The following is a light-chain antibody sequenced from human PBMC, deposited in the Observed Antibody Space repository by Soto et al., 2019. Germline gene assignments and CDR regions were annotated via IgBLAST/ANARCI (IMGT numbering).Light chain of an antibody. CDR2: AAS. J-gene: IGKJ4*01. V-gene: IGKV3-20*01. Sequence: EIVLTQSPGTLSLSPGERATLSCRASQSLTNNYLAWYKQKPGQAPRLLLYAASSRATGIPDRFSGSGSETDFPLTISRLEPEAFAVYYCQQYGSSLPVTFGGGTNVEMK. CDR3: QQYGSSLPVT. CDR1: QSLTNNY.